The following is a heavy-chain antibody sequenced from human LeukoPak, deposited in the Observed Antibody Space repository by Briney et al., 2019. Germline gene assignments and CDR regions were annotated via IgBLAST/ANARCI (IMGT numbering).Heavy chain of an antibody. J-gene: IGHJ4*02. CDR1: GFTFSSYA. V-gene: IGHV3-23*01. D-gene: IGHD1-1*01. CDR3: VKLRTGTATNFDY. Sequence: GGSLRLSCAASGFTFSSYARSWVRQAPGKGLGSVSGISVAEGSTYYADSVKGRFTISRDNSKDTLYLQMNSLRAEDTAIYYCVKLRTGTATNFDYWGQGTLVTVSS. CDR2: ISVAEGST.